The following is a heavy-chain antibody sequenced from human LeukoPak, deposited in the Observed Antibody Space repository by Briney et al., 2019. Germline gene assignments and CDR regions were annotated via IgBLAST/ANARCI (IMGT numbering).Heavy chain of an antibody. Sequence: ASVKVSCKASGYTFTDYYMHWVRQAPGQGLQWMGRINPKTGGTNYAQKFQGRVTMTGDTSISTAYMESSRLGSDDTAVYYCARRVQTTGVFDYWGQGTLVTVSS. CDR1: GYTFTDYY. CDR2: INPKTGGT. D-gene: IGHD2-8*01. CDR3: ARRVQTTGVFDY. J-gene: IGHJ4*02. V-gene: IGHV1-2*06.